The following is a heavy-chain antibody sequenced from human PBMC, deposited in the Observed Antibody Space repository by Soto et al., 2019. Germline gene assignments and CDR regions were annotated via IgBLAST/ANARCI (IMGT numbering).Heavy chain of an antibody. CDR1: GFTFSSYG. Sequence: GGSLRLSCAASGFTFSSYGMHWVRQAPGKGLEWVAVISYDGSNKYYADSVKGRFTISRDNSKNTLYLQMNSLRAEDTAVYYCAKELGHCDFWSGRIMGPFDYWGQGTLVTVSS. CDR3: AKELGHCDFWSGRIMGPFDY. CDR2: ISYDGSNK. D-gene: IGHD3-3*01. J-gene: IGHJ4*02. V-gene: IGHV3-30*18.